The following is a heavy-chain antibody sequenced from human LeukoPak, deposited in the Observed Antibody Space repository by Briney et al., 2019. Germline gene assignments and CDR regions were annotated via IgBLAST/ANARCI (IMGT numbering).Heavy chain of an antibody. Sequence: QSGGSLRLSCAASGFTVSNTYMSWVRQAPGKGLEWVSVIYSGGSTYYADSVKGRFTISRDNSKNTLYLQMNSLRAEDTAMYYCARKDSGWYDCWGQGTLVTVSS. J-gene: IGHJ5*01. D-gene: IGHD2-15*01. CDR3: ARKDSGWYDC. V-gene: IGHV3-53*01. CDR1: GFTVSNTY. CDR2: IYSGGST.